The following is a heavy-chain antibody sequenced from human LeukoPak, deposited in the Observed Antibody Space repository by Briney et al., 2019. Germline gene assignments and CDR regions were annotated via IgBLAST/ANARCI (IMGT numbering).Heavy chain of an antibody. CDR3: ARDDSSTAFDI. J-gene: IGHJ3*02. CDR2: INPNSGGI. D-gene: IGHD2-21*02. V-gene: IGHV1-2*04. Sequence: ASVKVSCKASGYTFTGYYMHWVRQAPGQGLEWMGWINPNSGGINYAQKFQGWVTMTRDTSISTAYMELSRLRSDDTAVYYCARDDSSTAFDIWGQGTMVTVSS. CDR1: GYTFTGYY.